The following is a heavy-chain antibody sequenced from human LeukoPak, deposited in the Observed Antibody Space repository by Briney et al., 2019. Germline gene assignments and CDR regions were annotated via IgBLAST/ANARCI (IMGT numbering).Heavy chain of an antibody. J-gene: IGHJ4*02. Sequence: GGSLRLSCITSGFAFSTYGMHWVRQAPGKGLEWVALIWNDGSKTYHAESVKDRFTISRDNSQNTLYLQMNSLRHEDTAVYYCARGPWLVSDITSFNYWGQGTLVTVSS. CDR2: IWNDGSKT. D-gene: IGHD5-18*01. CDR3: ARGPWLVSDITSFNY. CDR1: GFAFSTYG. V-gene: IGHV3-33*01.